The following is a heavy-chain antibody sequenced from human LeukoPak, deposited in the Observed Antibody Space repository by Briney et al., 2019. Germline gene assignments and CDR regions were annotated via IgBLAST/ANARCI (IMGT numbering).Heavy chain of an antibody. J-gene: IGHJ3*02. CDR1: GGSFSGYY. CDR3: AGTGNGAFDI. CDR2: INHSGST. V-gene: IGHV4-34*01. Sequence: SETLSLTCAVYGGSFSGYYWSWIRQPPGKGLEWIGEINHSGSTNYNPSLKSRVTISVDTSKNQFSLKLSSVTAADTAVYYCAGTGNGAFDIWGQGTMVTVSS. D-gene: IGHD2-8*01.